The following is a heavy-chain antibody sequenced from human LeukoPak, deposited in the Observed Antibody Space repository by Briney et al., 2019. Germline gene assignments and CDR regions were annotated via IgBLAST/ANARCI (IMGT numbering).Heavy chain of an antibody. CDR2: VGVDERTI. CDR3: AREKQSGGTSFDY. J-gene: IGHJ4*02. D-gene: IGHD1-26*01. V-gene: IGHV3-30*04. CDR1: GFTFTGHS. Sequence: GRSLRLSCVASGFTFTGHSMHWVRQAPGKGLEWVAVVGVDERTIFYADSLKGRFTVSRDNSKNTVYLQMNSLRDEDTAFYYCAREKQSGGTSFDYWGQGSLVSVSS.